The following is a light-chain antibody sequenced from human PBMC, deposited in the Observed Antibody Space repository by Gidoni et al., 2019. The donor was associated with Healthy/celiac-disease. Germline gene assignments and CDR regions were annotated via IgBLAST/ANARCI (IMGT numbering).Light chain of an antibody. Sequence: EIVMTQSPATLSVSPGERATLSCRASQSVSSNLAWYQQKPGQAPRLLIYGASTRATGIPARFSGSGSGTEFTLTISSLQSEDFAVYYCQQYNNWPRTVXQXTKLEIK. V-gene: IGKV3-15*01. CDR3: QQYNNWPRT. CDR1: QSVSSN. CDR2: GAS. J-gene: IGKJ2*01.